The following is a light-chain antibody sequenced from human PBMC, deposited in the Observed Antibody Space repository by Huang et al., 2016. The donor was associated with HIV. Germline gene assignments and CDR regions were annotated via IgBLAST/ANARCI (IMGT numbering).Light chain of an antibody. V-gene: IGKV3-15*01. Sequence: EIVMTQSPATLSVSPGERATLSCRASQSVNRNLAWYQQKPGQAPRLLIYGASTSATTIPARFSGSGSGTEFALTISSLQSEDFAVYYCQQYNSWPPYTFGQGTNLEIK. CDR3: QQYNSWPPYT. J-gene: IGKJ2*01. CDR2: GAS. CDR1: QSVNRN.